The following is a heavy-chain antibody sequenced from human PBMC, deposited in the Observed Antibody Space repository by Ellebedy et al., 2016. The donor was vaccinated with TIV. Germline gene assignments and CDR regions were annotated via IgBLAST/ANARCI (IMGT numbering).Heavy chain of an antibody. CDR2: IYPGGRR. CDR1: GDSITSGGYS. Sequence: SETLSLTXIVSGDSITSGGYSWTWIRQPPGKGLEWIGYIYPGGRRKSNPSLQSRVAISIDTSNNQFSLRLTSLTAADTAVYYCARETNWYYFDFWGQGSLVTVSS. V-gene: IGHV4-30-2*01. D-gene: IGHD7-27*01. CDR3: ARETNWYYFDF. J-gene: IGHJ4*02.